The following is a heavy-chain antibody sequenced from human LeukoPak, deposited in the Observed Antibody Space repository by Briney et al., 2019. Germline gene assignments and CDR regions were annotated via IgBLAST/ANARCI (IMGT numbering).Heavy chain of an antibody. V-gene: IGHV3-48*04. CDR1: GFTFSSYS. D-gene: IGHD3-10*01. CDR2: ISSSSSTI. J-gene: IGHJ4*02. Sequence: QPGGSLRLSCAASGFTFSSYSMNWVRQAPGKGLEWVSYISSSSSTIYYADSVKGRFTISRDNAKNSLYLQMNSLRAEDTAVYYCATILLWFGELLSDFDYWGQGTLVTVSS. CDR3: ATILLWFGELLSDFDY.